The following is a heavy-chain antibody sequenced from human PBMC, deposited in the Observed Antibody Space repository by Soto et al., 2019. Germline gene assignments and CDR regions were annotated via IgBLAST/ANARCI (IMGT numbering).Heavy chain of an antibody. Sequence: SETLSLTCTVSGGSTRSSSYYWGWVRQPPGKGLEWIGSMSYTTTSYYAPTLRSRAVISVDTAKNQFSLRLSSVTAADTAVYYCARDFIAAAGGYYYYGMDVWGQGTTVTVSS. CDR2: MSYTTTS. J-gene: IGHJ6*02. D-gene: IGHD6-13*01. CDR3: ARDFIAAAGGYYYYGMDV. V-gene: IGHV4-39*02. CDR1: GGSTRSSSYY.